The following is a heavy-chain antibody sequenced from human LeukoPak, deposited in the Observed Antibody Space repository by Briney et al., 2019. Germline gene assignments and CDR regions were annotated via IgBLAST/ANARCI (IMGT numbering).Heavy chain of an antibody. CDR3: AREATVVGATII. CDR2: ISTSGTT. V-gene: IGHV4-4*07. Sequence: SETLSLTCTVSGGSISSYYWSWIRQSAGKGLEWIGHISTSGTTTYNPSLKSRVTMSVDTSKNQFSLKLTSVTAADTAVYYCAREATVVGATIIWGQGTLVTVSS. CDR1: GGSISSYY. J-gene: IGHJ4*02. D-gene: IGHD1-26*01.